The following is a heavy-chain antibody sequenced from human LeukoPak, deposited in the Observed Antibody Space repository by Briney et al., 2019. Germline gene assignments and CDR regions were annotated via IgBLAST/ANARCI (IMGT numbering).Heavy chain of an antibody. CDR3: LRGDSRDF. Sequence: GGSLRHSCAACGFAFSTYTMNWARQAPGKGLEWVASINSGGTTTHYAFSVKGRFTISRDNAQNVLYLQMNGLRGDDAAVYYCLRGDSRDFWGQGTLVTVSS. V-gene: IGHV3-21*06. J-gene: IGHJ4*02. CDR1: GFAFSTYT. D-gene: IGHD3-22*01. CDR2: INSGGTTT.